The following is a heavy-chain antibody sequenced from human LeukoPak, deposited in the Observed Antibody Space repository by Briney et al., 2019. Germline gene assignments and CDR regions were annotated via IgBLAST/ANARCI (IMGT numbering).Heavy chain of an antibody. J-gene: IGHJ5*02. CDR3: ARGGVPAAVGYWFDP. CDR1: GGTFSSYT. D-gene: IGHD2-2*01. Sequence: SSVKVSCKASGGTFSSYTISWVRQAPGQELEWMGRIIPILGIANYAQKFQGRVTITADKSTSTAYMELSSLRSEDTAVYYCARGGVPAAVGYWFDPWGQGTLVTVSS. V-gene: IGHV1-69*02. CDR2: IIPILGIA.